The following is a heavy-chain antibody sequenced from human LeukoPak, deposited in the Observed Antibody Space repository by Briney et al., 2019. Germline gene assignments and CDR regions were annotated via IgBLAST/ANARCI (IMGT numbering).Heavy chain of an antibody. Sequence: APVKVSCKASGYTFTSYGISWVRQAPGQGLEWMGWISAYNGNTNYAQKLQGRVTMTTDTSTSTAYMELRSLRSDDTAVYYCARDRGVSGSLTIFDYWGQGTLVTVSS. J-gene: IGHJ4*02. CDR2: ISAYNGNT. V-gene: IGHV1-18*01. CDR3: ARDRGVSGSLTIFDY. CDR1: GYTFTSYG. D-gene: IGHD1-26*01.